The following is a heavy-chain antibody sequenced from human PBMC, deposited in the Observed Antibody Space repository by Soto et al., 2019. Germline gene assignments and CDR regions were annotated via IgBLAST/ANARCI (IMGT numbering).Heavy chain of an antibody. J-gene: IGHJ5*02. Sequence: SVKVSCKASGGTFSSYAISWVRQAPGQGLEWMGGIIPIFGTANYAQKFQGRVTITADESTSTAYMELSSLRSEDTAVYYCARARRYYYDSSGYYYDWFDPWGQGTLVTVSS. CDR2: IIPIFGTA. D-gene: IGHD3-22*01. V-gene: IGHV1-69*13. CDR3: ARARRYYYDSSGYYYDWFDP. CDR1: GGTFSSYA.